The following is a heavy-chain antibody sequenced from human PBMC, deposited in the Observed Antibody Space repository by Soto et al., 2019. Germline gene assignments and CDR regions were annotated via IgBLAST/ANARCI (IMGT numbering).Heavy chain of an antibody. Sequence: PGESLKISCKGSGYSFTSYWIGWVRQMPGKGLEWMGIIYPGDSDTRYSPSFQGQVTISADKSISTAYLQWSSLKASDTAMYYCARQRYCTNGVCLPHKWFDPWGQGTLVNVSS. V-gene: IGHV5-51*01. CDR3: ARQRYCTNGVCLPHKWFDP. J-gene: IGHJ5*02. CDR2: IYPGDSDT. CDR1: GYSFTSYW. D-gene: IGHD2-8*01.